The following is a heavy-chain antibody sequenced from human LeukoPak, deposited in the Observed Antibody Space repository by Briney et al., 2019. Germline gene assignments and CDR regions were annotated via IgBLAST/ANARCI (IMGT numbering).Heavy chain of an antibody. CDR3: AELGITMIGGV. V-gene: IGHV3-20*04. CDR1: GFTFDDYG. Sequence: GGSLRLSCAASGFTFDDYGMSWVRQAPGKGLEWVSGINSDGDSAGYADSVKGRFTISRDNAKNSLYLQMNSLRAEDTAVYYCAELGITMIGGVWGKGTTVTISS. CDR2: INSDGDSA. J-gene: IGHJ6*04. D-gene: IGHD3-10*02.